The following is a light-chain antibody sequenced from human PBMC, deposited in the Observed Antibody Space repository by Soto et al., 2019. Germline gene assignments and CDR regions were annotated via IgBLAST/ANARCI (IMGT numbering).Light chain of an antibody. CDR3: LLFNT. J-gene: IGKJ5*01. CDR2: GAS. V-gene: IGKV3-20*01. Sequence: SPGTVSLSTVERDTLSCRASRSVSSSYLAWYQQKPGQGPRLLIYGASCRSTGIPDRFSGSGSGTDFSLTISRLETRDCAAVSSLLFNTF. CDR1: RSVSSSY.